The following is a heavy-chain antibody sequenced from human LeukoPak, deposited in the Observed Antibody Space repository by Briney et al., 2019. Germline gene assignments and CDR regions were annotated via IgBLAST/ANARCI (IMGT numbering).Heavy chain of an antibody. Sequence: SETLSLTCTVSGGSISSYYWSWIRQPPGKGLEWIGYIYYSGSTNYNPSLKSRVTISVDTSKNQFSLKLSSVTAADTAVYYCARDDRMDAFDIWGQGTMVTVSS. J-gene: IGHJ3*02. V-gene: IGHV4-59*01. CDR1: GGSISSYY. D-gene: IGHD2/OR15-2a*01. CDR3: ARDDRMDAFDI. CDR2: IYYSGST.